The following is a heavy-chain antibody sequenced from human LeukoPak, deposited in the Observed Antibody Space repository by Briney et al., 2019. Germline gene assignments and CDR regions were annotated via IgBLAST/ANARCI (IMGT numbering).Heavy chain of an antibody. CDR1: GFTFSSYG. CDR3: AKDLSSSWYYFDY. J-gene: IGHJ4*02. CDR2: ISGSGGST. D-gene: IGHD6-13*01. Sequence: GGSLRLSCAASGFTFSSYGMSWVRQAPGKGLEWVSAISGSGGSTYYADSVKGRFTISRDNSKNTLYLQMNSLRAEDTAVYHCAKDLSSSWYYFDYWGQGTLVTVSS. V-gene: IGHV3-23*01.